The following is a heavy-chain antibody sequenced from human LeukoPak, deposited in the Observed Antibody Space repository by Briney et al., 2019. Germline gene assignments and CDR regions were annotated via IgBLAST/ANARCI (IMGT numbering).Heavy chain of an antibody. D-gene: IGHD6-13*01. V-gene: IGHV3-7*01. CDR2: IKQDGSEK. CDR1: GFTFSSYG. J-gene: IGHJ6*03. Sequence: TGGSLRLSCAASGFTFSSYGMSWVRQAPGKGREWVANIKQDGSEKYYVDSVKGRFTISRDNAKNSLYLQMNSLRAEDTAVYYCARVAAAGIYYYYFMDVWGKGTTVTVSS. CDR3: ARVAAAGIYYYYFMDV.